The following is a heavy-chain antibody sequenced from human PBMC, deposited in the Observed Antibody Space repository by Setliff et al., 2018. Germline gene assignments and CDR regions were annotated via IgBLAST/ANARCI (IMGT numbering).Heavy chain of an antibody. CDR1: GYTFTGYY. V-gene: IGHV1-8*02. J-gene: IGHJ4*02. D-gene: IGHD6-13*01. CDR3: ARGQAIRIRAAAGMWDR. CDR2: MNPNSGNT. Sequence: ASVKVSCKASGYTFTGYYMHWVRQAPGQGLEWMGWMNPNSGNTGYAQKFQGRVTMTRDTSTSTVYLEMTSLSSEDTAVYYCARGQAIRIRAAAGMWDRWGQGTLVTVS.